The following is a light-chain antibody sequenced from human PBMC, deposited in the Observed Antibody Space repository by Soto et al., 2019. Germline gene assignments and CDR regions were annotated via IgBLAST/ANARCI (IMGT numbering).Light chain of an antibody. V-gene: IGKV3-15*01. CDR2: GAS. Sequence: TLSVSPGERATLSCRAGQSISNNLAWYQQKPGQAPRLLIYGASTRATGIPARFTGSGSGTEFTLTISSMQSEDFAVYYCQQYSNWPRTFGQGTKVDIK. CDR3: QQYSNWPRT. CDR1: QSISNN. J-gene: IGKJ1*01.